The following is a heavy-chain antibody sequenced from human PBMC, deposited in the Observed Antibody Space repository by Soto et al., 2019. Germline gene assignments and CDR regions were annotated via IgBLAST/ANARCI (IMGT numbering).Heavy chain of an antibody. CDR3: ARAPVGLLLNFYY. CDR1: GFTFSSYA. D-gene: IGHD2-15*01. CDR2: ISYDGSNK. V-gene: IGHV3-30-3*01. Sequence: GGSLRLSCAASGFTFSSYAMHWVRQAPGKGLEWVAVISYDGSNKYYADSVKGRFTISRDNSKNTLYLQMNSLRADDTAVYYCARAPVGLLLNFYYWGQGTLVTVSS. J-gene: IGHJ4*02.